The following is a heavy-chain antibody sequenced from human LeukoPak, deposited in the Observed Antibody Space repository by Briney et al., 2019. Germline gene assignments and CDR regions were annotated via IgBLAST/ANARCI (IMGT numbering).Heavy chain of an antibody. CDR1: GFTVSSNY. J-gene: IGHJ4*02. Sequence: PGGSLRLSCAASGFTVSSNYMSWVRQAPGKGLEWVSVIYSGGSTYYADSVKGRFTISRDNSKNTLYLQMNSLRPEDTAVYYCAKDYGSWANYFDYWGQGTLVTVSS. CDR2: IYSGGST. CDR3: AKDYGSWANYFDY. V-gene: IGHV3-53*05. D-gene: IGHD2-15*01.